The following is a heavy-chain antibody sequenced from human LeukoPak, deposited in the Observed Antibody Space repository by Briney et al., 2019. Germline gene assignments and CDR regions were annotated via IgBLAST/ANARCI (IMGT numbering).Heavy chain of an antibody. CDR2: IHTSGST. CDR3: ARSYSNSWYFDS. D-gene: IGHD6-13*01. J-gene: IGHJ4*02. Sequence: SETLSLTCTISGGSISFYSWSWIRQPVGRGQEWIGRIHTSGSTNYNPSLKSRVTMSVDTSQNQFSLKMSSVTAADTAVYYCARSYSNSWYFDSWGQGTLVTVSS. V-gene: IGHV4-4*07. CDR1: GGSISFYS.